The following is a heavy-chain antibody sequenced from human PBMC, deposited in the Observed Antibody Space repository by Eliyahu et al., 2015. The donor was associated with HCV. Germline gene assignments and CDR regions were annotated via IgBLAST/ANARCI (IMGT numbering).Heavy chain of an antibody. CDR1: XXXXXXGW. CDR2: IKSXTNGGXT. CDR3: TTDRVWSYDSSGLF. J-gene: IGHJ4*02. V-gene: IGHV3-15*01. Sequence: EVQLVESGGGLVKPGGSLRLSCAASXXXXXXGWMSWVRQAPGQGLEWIGRIKSXTNGGXTEYATPLEGRVSISRDDSKNTLYLQINRLRTEDTAVYYCTTDRVWSYDSSGLFWGQGILVTVSS. D-gene: IGHD3-22*01.